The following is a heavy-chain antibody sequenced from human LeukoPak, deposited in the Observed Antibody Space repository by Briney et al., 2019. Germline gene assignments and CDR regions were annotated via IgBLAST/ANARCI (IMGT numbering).Heavy chain of an antibody. CDR3: ARSTGVFNYYDSRGGAFDI. Sequence: SETLSLTCSVSGGSISSASYYWSWIRQPAGKGLEWIGRIYISGSINYSSSLKSRVTISVDTSKNQFSLRLSSVTAADTAVYYCARSTGVFNYYDSRGGAFDIWGQGTMVTVSS. D-gene: IGHD3-22*01. CDR1: GGSISSASYY. CDR2: IYISGSI. V-gene: IGHV4-61*02. J-gene: IGHJ3*02.